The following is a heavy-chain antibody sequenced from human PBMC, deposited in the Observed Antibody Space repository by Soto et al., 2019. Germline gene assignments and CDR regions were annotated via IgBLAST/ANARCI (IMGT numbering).Heavy chain of an antibody. CDR2: IYWNGDK. V-gene: IGHV2-5*01. CDR3: ARTEGGGYCSGGGCYGVDY. J-gene: IGHJ4*02. CDR1: GFSLSTSGVG. Sequence: QITLKESGPTLVKPTQTLTLTCTFSGFSLSTSGVGVGWIRQPPGKALEWLALIYWNGDKRYSPSLKSRLTITKDTSKNQVVLTMTNMDPVDTATYFCARTEGGGYCSGGGCYGVDYWGQGTLVTVSS. D-gene: IGHD2-15*01.